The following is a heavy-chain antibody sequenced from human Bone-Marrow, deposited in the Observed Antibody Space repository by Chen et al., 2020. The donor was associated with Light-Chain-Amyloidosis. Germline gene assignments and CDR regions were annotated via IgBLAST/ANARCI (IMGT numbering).Heavy chain of an antibody. CDR3: VNDYGGPFDF. D-gene: IGHD4-17*01. CDR1: GFTFSNFW. V-gene: IGHV3-74*01. J-gene: IGHJ4*02. CDR2: MSRDGSVI. Sequence: EVQLVESGGGLVQPGGALRLSCEASGFTFSNFWMHWVRQAPGKGLVWVARMSRDGSVITPADYVQGRFTISRDNAKNTLYLQMNSLRVEDTAVYYCVNDYGGPFDFWGQGTLVTVSS.